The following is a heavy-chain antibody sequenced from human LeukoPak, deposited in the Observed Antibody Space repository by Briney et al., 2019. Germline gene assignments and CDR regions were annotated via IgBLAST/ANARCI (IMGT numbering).Heavy chain of an antibody. CDR3: ARQVFSSYVFDY. CDR2: INPNSGGT. J-gene: IGHJ4*02. D-gene: IGHD6-6*01. V-gene: IGHV1-2*02. CDR1: VYAFTDYY. Sequence: SVKVSCKASVYAFTDYYMFWVRQAPGQGLEAMGWINPNSGGTNYAQKFQGRVTMTSDTSMSTAYMELSRLTSDDTAVYYCARQVFSSYVFDYWGQGALVTVSS.